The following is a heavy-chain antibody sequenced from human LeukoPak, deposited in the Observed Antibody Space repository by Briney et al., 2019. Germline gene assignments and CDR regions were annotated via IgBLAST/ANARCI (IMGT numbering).Heavy chain of an antibody. CDR3: AKGTVGATNVGDYFDY. D-gene: IGHD1-26*01. V-gene: IGHV3-48*01. J-gene: IGHJ4*02. CDR1: GFTFSSYS. CDR2: ISSSSSTI. Sequence: PGGSLRLSCAASGFTFSSYSMNWVRQAPGKGLEWVSYISSSSSTIYYADSVKGRFTISRDNSKNTLYLQMNSLRAEDTAVYYCAKGTVGATNVGDYFDYWGQGTLVTVSS.